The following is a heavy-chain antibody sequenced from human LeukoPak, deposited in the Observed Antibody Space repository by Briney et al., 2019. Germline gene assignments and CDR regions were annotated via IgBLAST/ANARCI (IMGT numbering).Heavy chain of an antibody. D-gene: IGHD5-18*01. CDR1: GGSFSGHY. V-gene: IGHV4-34*01. Sequence: SETLSLTCAVYGGSFSGHYWSWIRQPPGKGLEWIGEINHSGSTNYNPSLKSRVTISVDTSKNQFSLKLSSVTAADTAVYYCASRDTATGLDWGQGTLVTVSS. J-gene: IGHJ4*02. CDR3: ASRDTATGLD. CDR2: INHSGST.